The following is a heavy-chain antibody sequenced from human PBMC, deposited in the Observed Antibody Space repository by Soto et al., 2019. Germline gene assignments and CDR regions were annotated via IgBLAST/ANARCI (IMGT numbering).Heavy chain of an antibody. V-gene: IGHV3-23*01. J-gene: IGHJ6*01. CDR3: AKDYPTSDYGLEV. Sequence: SGSGVGDYALTWVRQSPGKGLEWVSAIGGTDGTTYYADSVKGRFTISRDMSMKTIFLQMNSLRAEDTALYYCAKDYPTSDYGLEV. CDR1: GSGVGDYA. D-gene: IGHD1-26*01. CDR2: IGGTDGTT.